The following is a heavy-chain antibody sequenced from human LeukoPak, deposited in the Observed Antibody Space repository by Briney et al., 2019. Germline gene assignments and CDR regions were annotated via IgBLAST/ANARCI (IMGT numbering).Heavy chain of an antibody. D-gene: IGHD3-22*01. CDR3: ARRVIRYYDSSGYNY. J-gene: IGHJ4*02. Sequence: PSETLSLTCAVYGGSFSGYYWSWIRQPPGKGLEWIGEINHSGSTNYNPSLKSRVTISVDTSKNQFSLKLSSVTAADTAVYYCARRVIRYYDSSGYNYWGQGTLVTVSS. CDR2: INHSGST. CDR1: GGSFSGYY. V-gene: IGHV4-34*01.